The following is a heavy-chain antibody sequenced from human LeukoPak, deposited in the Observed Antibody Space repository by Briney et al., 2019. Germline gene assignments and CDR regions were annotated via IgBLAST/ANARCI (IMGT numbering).Heavy chain of an antibody. J-gene: IGHJ4*02. V-gene: IGHV4-59*01. CDR2: IYYSGST. CDR3: ARRPRRADNGSGSYYFDY. Sequence: SETLSLTCTVSGGSLSSYYWSWIRQPPGKGLEWIGYIYYSGSTNYNPSLKSRVTISVDTSKNQFSLKLSSVTAADTAVYYCARRPRRADNGSGSYYFDYWGQGTLVTVSS. CDR1: GGSLSSYY. D-gene: IGHD3-10*01.